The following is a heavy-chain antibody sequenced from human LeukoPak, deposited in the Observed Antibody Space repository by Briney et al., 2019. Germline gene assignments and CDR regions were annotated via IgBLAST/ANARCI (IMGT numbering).Heavy chain of an antibody. D-gene: IGHD5-12*01. CDR3: ERDSEWLHTYYYGMDV. J-gene: IGHJ6*02. CDR1: GYTFTGYY. Sequence: ASVKVSCKASGYTFTGYYMHWVRQAPGQGLEWMGWINPNSGGTNYAQKFQGRVTMTRDTSISTAYMELSRLRSDDTAVYYCERDSEWLHTYYYGMDVWGQGTTVTVYS. V-gene: IGHV1-2*02. CDR2: INPNSGGT.